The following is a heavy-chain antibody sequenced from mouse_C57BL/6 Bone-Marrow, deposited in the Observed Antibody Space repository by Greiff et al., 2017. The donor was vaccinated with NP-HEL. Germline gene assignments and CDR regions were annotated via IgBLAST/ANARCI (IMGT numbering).Heavy chain of an antibody. V-gene: IGHV5-4*01. CDR2: ISDGGSYT. CDR3: ARVTTVSSSAWFAY. CDR1: GFTFSSYA. J-gene: IGHJ3*01. D-gene: IGHD1-1*01. Sequence: EVQVVESGGGLVKPGGSLKLSCAASGFTFSSYAMSWVRQTPEKRLEWVATISDGGSYTYYPDNVKGRFTISRDNAKNNLYLQMSHLKSEDTAMYYCARVTTVSSSAWFAYWGQGTLVTVSA.